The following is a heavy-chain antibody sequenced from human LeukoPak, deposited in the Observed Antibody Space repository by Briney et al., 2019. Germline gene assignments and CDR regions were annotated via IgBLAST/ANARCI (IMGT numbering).Heavy chain of an antibody. Sequence: GGSLRLSCAASGFTFSSYGMHWVRQAPGKGLEWVAVISYDGSNKYYADSVKGRSTISRDNSKNTLYLQMNSLRAEDTAVYYCAKDLPSRAIDYWGQGTLVTVSS. CDR1: GFTFSSYG. V-gene: IGHV3-30*18. CDR3: AKDLPSRAIDY. CDR2: ISYDGSNK. J-gene: IGHJ4*02.